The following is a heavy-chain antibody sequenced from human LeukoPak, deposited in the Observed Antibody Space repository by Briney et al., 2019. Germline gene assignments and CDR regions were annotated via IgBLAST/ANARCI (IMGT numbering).Heavy chain of an antibody. J-gene: IGHJ4*02. CDR3: ATALVGATDY. D-gene: IGHD1-26*01. Sequence: PGGFLRLSCAASGFTFSIYSMNWVRQAPGEGLEWLSYISADSNTIYYADSVKGRFTISRDSAKNSLYLQMNSLRAEDTAVYYCATALVGATDYWGQGTLVTVSS. V-gene: IGHV3-48*04. CDR2: ISADSNTI. CDR1: GFTFSIYS.